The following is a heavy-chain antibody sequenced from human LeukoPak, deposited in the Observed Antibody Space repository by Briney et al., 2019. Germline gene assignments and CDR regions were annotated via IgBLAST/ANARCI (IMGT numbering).Heavy chain of an antibody. CDR2: VYYSGST. CDR3: ARDVERSFDY. Sequence: SETLSLTCTVSGGSVSSSAYYWSWIRQPPGKGLEWIGYVYYSGSTNYNPSLKSRITISADTSKNQFSLKLSSVTAADTAAYYCARDVERSFDYWGQGTLVTVSS. J-gene: IGHJ4*02. D-gene: IGHD1-1*01. V-gene: IGHV4-61*08. CDR1: GGSVSSSAYY.